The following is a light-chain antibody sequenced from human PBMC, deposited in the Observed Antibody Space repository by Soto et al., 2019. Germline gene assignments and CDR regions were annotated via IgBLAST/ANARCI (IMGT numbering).Light chain of an antibody. V-gene: IGLV1-51*01. J-gene: IGLJ3*02. CDR2: DNN. CDR3: GTWDSSLSAWV. Sequence: QSVLTQPPSVSAAPGQKVTISCSGSSSNIGNNYVSWYQQLPGTAPKLLIYDNNKRPSGIPDRFSGSKSGTSATLGITGLQTGDEAGYYCGTWDSSLSAWVFGGGTKVTVL. CDR1: SSNIGNNY.